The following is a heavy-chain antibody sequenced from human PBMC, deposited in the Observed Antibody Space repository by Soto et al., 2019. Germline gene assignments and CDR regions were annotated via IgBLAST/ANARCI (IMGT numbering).Heavy chain of an antibody. CDR2: IYHSGST. CDR3: ASRYCSSTSCFSWFDP. D-gene: IGHD2-2*01. J-gene: IGHJ5*02. Sequence: SETLSLTCAVSSGSISSSNWWSWVRQPPGKGLEWIGEIYHSGSTNYNPSLKSRVTISVDKSKNQFSLKLSSVTAADTAVYYCASRYCSSTSCFSWFDPWGQGTLVTVSS. CDR1: SGSISSSNW. V-gene: IGHV4-4*02.